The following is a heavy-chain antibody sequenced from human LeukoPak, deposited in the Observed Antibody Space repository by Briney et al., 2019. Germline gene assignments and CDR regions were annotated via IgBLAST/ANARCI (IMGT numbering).Heavy chain of an antibody. J-gene: IGHJ3*02. CDR3: ASWLSDSSGYLPGAFDI. V-gene: IGHV4-31*03. CDR2: IYYNGNI. D-gene: IGHD3-22*01. CDR1: GGSISSGGYY. Sequence: SETLSLTCTVSGGSISSGGYYWSWIRQLPGKGLEWIGYIYYNGNIYYNPSLKSRVSISLGTSKNQFSLKLSSVTAADTAVYYCASWLSDSSGYLPGAFDIWGQGTMVTVSS.